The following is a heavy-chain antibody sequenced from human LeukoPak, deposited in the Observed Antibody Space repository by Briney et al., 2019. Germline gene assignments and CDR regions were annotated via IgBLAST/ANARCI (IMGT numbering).Heavy chain of an antibody. CDR3: ARDEGYCSGGSCYRAEFFQH. Sequence: SETLSLTCTVSGGSVSSGSYYWSWIRQPPGKGLEWIGYIYYSGTTKYNPSLQSRVTISVDKSKNQFSLKLSSVTAADTAVYYCARDEGYCSGGSCYRAEFFQHWGQGTLVTVSS. V-gene: IGHV4-61*01. CDR2: IYYSGTT. J-gene: IGHJ1*01. D-gene: IGHD2-15*01. CDR1: GGSVSSGSYY.